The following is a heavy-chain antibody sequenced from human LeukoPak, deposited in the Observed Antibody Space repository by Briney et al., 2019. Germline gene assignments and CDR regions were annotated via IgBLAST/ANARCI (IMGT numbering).Heavy chain of an antibody. CDR3: AREGGFGYDDAFDT. CDR1: GFTFSTYE. Sequence: GGSLRLSCTASGFTFSTYEMNWVRQAPGKGLEWISYISGSGSSIFYAYSLQGRFTVSRDNAKNSVYLQMNSLRAEDTAVYYCAREGGFGYDDAFDTWGHGTTVTVSS. J-gene: IGHJ3*02. CDR2: ISGSGSSI. D-gene: IGHD3-16*02. V-gene: IGHV3-48*03.